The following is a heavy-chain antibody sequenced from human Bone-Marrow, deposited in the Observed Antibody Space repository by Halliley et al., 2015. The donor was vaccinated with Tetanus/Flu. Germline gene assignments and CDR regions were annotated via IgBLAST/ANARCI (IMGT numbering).Heavy chain of an antibody. CDR3: ARDMRRGGPVEN. CDR2: ISTSSGST. V-gene: IGHV3-23*01. D-gene: IGHD3-10*01. J-gene: IGHJ4*02. Sequence: WVSHISTSSGSTDYADSVKGRFTVSRDKSTNTVFLQMNSLRAEDTAVYYCARDMRRGGPVENWGQGTRVTVSS.